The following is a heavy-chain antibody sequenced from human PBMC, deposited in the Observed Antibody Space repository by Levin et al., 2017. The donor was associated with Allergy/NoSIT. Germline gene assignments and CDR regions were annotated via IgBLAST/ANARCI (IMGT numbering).Heavy chain of an antibody. V-gene: IGHV3-23*01. CDR3: ARRENYYDSSGYYYLVY. CDR2: ISGSGGST. CDR1: GFTFSSYA. D-gene: IGHD3-22*01. J-gene: IGHJ4*02. Sequence: GGSLRLSCAASGFTFSSYAMSWVRQAPGKGLEWVSAISGSGGSTYYADSVKGRFTISRDNSKNTLYLQMNSLRAEDTAVYYCARRENYYDSSGYYYLVYWGQGTLVTVSS.